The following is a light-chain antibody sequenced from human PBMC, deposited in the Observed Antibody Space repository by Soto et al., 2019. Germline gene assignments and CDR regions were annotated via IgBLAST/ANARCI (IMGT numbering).Light chain of an antibody. J-gene: IGLJ2*01. CDR1: SGDIGSYNL. CDR2: EGT. CDR3: CSYAGSYVV. V-gene: IGLV2-23*01. Sequence: QSALTQPASVSGSPGQSITISCTGTSGDIGSYNLVSWYQQHPGKAPKLIIYEGTKRPSGVSNRFSGSKSGNTASLTISGLQAEDEADYHCCSYAGSYVVFGGGTKLTVL.